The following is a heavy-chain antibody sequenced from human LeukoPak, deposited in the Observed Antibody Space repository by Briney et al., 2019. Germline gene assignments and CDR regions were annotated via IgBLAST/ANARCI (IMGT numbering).Heavy chain of an antibody. J-gene: IGHJ4*02. CDR2: ISPLFGSP. CDR1: GGTFSRYT. D-gene: IGHD3-16*01. CDR3: ARGYAFDY. V-gene: IGHV1-69*13. Sequence: SVKVSCKASGGTFSRYTLNWVRQAPGQGLEWMGGISPLFGSPKYAQKFQGRLTITADESTTTAYMELSSLRSEDTAVYYCARGYAFDYWGQGNLVAVSS.